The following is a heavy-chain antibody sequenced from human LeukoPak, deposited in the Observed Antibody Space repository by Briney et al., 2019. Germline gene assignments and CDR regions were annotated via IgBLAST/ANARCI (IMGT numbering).Heavy chain of an antibody. D-gene: IGHD1-26*01. J-gene: IGHJ4*02. V-gene: IGHV3-23*01. Sequence: GGSLRLSCAASGFTFSSYAMSWVRQAPGKGLEWVSAISGSGGSTYYADSVKGRFTISRDNSKNTLYLQMNSLRAEDTAVYYCAWGSGSYYYSDYWGQGTLVTVSS. CDR3: AWGSGSYYYSDY. CDR2: ISGSGGST. CDR1: GFTFSSYA.